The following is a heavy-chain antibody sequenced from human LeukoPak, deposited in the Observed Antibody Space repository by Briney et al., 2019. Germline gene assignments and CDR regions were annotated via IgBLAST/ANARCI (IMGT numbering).Heavy chain of an antibody. Sequence: SETLSLTCSVSGGSVNNGTYYWSWIRQPAGKGLEWIGRIYTSGRTNYNPSLKSRVTISLDTSKNQFSLKLSSVTAADTAVYYCARDGYSGSYFPYYFDYWGQGTLVTVSS. CDR3: ARDGYSGSYFPYYFDY. CDR2: IYTSGRT. CDR1: GGSVNNGTYY. V-gene: IGHV4-61*02. D-gene: IGHD1-26*01. J-gene: IGHJ4*02.